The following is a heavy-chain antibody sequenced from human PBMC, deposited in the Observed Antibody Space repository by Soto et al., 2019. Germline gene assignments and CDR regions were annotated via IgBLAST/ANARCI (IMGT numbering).Heavy chain of an antibody. CDR3: ATYYYDSRCYYSCEY. D-gene: IGHD3-22*01. J-gene: IGHJ4*01. V-gene: IGHV4-30-4*02. Sequence: SETLSLTCTVSGGSISSGDYYWSWIRQPPGKGLEWIGYIYYSGITYYNPSLKSRVTISVYTSKNQFSLKLSSVTAADTAVYSCATYYYDSRCYYSCEYWGHGTRITVSS. CDR1: GGSISSGDYY. CDR2: IYYSGIT.